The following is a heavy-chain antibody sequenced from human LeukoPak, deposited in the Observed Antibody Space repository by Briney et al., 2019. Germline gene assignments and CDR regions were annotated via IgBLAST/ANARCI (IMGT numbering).Heavy chain of an antibody. CDR2: MRSKSYGVTS. CDR3: TREEGGSPDY. Sequence: GGSLRLSCTASGFTFGDYAMSWVRQAPGKGVEWVGFMRSKSYGVTSEFSAAGKGRFTIPRDDSKSIAYMQMNSLKTEDTAVYYCTREEGGSPDYWGQGTLVTVSS. CDR1: GFTFGDYA. V-gene: IGHV3-49*04. D-gene: IGHD1-26*01. J-gene: IGHJ4*02.